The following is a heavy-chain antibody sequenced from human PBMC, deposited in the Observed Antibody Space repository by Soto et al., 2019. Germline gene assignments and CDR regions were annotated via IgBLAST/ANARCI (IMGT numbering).Heavy chain of an antibody. CDR2: IYYSGST. D-gene: IGHD3-10*01. V-gene: IGHV4-31*03. CDR3: ARASEGFGELRGLYTYFDY. Sequence: SETLSLTCTVSGGSISSGGYYWSWIRQHPGKGLEWIGYIYYSGSTYYNPSLKSRVTVSVDTAKNQFSLKLGSVTAADPAVYYCARASEGFGELRGLYTYFDYWGQGTLVTVSS. CDR1: GGSISSGGYY. J-gene: IGHJ4*02.